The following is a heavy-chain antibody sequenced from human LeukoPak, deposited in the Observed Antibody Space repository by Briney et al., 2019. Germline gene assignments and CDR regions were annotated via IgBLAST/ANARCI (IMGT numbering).Heavy chain of an antibody. CDR2: ISSNGGST. CDR1: GFTFSSYA. J-gene: IGHJ5*02. CDR3: VKGFGYCSSTSCYGNWFDP. V-gene: IGHV3-64D*06. Sequence: GGSLRLSCSASGFTFSSYAMHWVRQAPGKGLEYVSAISSNGGSTYYVDSVKGRFTISRDNSKNTLYLQMSSLRAEDTAVYYCVKGFGYCSSTSCYGNWFDPWGQGTLVTVSS. D-gene: IGHD2-2*01.